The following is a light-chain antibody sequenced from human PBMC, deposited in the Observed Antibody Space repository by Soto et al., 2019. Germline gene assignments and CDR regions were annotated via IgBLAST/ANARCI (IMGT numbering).Light chain of an antibody. CDR2: DVS. V-gene: IGLV2-14*03. J-gene: IGLJ1*01. CDR3: ISYTTSNTRQLG. Sequence: QSALTQPASVSGSPGQSITISCTGPSSDVGGYNYVSWYQHHPGKAPKLLIYDVSNRPSGVSNRFSGSTSGNTASLSIAGLQPEDEAYYSCISYTTSNTRQLGFGTGTKLTVL. CDR1: SSDVGGYNY.